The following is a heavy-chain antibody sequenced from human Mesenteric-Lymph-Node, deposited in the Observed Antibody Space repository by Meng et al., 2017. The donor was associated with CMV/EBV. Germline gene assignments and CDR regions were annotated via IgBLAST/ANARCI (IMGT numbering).Heavy chain of an antibody. CDR1: GGSISSYY. D-gene: IGHD3-3*01. J-gene: IGHJ6*02. V-gene: IGHV4-34*01. CDR2: VNHSGTT. Sequence: SETLSLTCTVSGGSISSYYWTWIRQPPGRRLEWIGEVNHSGTTNYNPSLKSRVTISVDTSKNQFSLKLSSVTAADTAVYYCAGHFGVAVWYYYYGMDVWGQGTTVTVSS. CDR3: AGHFGVAVWYYYYGMDV.